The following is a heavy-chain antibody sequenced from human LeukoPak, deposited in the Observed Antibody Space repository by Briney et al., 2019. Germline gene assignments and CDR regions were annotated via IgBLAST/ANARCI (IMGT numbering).Heavy chain of an antibody. D-gene: IGHD1-26*01. CDR1: GFTFSNYA. CDR3: ALGELLRPFDY. CDR2: IGSGGAST. V-gene: IGHV3-23*01. Sequence: GGSLRLSCAASGFTFSNYAMNWVRQAPGKGLEWVSGIGSGGASTFYADSVKGRFTISRDNAKNSLYLQTNSLRAEDTAVYYCALGELLRPFDYWGQGTLVTVSS. J-gene: IGHJ4*02.